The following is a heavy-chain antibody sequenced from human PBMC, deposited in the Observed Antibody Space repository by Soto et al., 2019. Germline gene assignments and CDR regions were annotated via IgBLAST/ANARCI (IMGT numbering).Heavy chain of an antibody. J-gene: IGHJ5*02. CDR3: ARGRGITMVRGVKSWFDP. CDR1: GGSFSGYY. Sequence: SETLSLTSALYGGSFSGYYWSWIRQPPGKGLEWIGEINHSGSTNYNPSLKSRVTISVDTSKNQFSLKLSSVTDADTAVYYCARGRGITMVRGVKSWFDPWGQGTLVTVSS. D-gene: IGHD3-10*01. CDR2: INHSGST. V-gene: IGHV4-34*01.